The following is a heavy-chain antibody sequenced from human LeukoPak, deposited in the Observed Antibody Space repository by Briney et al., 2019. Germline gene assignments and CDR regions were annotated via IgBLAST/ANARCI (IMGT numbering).Heavy chain of an antibody. J-gene: IGHJ4*01. CDR1: GGSINSYY. CDR3: ARTTTTFDD. V-gene: IGHV4-59*01. Sequence: PSETLSLTCTVSGGSINSYYWSWIRQPPGKGLEWIGYVSDTGSTNYNPSLKSRVTISVDTSMNQFYLKLTSVTAAATAVYYCARTTTTFDDWGHGTLVTVSS. CDR2: VSDTGST. D-gene: IGHD4-11*01.